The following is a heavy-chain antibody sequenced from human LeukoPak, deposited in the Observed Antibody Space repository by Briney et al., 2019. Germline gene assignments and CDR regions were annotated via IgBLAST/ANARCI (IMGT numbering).Heavy chain of an antibody. CDR3: ATAPILRGEGGEHYKYGMDV. V-gene: IGHV4-4*02. D-gene: IGHD2-2*02. CDR2: IYHNGTH. Sequence: SGTLSLTCAVSVGSISRGNWWTWVRQSPGKGLEWIGEIYHNGTHNYNPSLKSRVTISADTFKNHFSLKLTSVTAADTAVYYCATAPILRGEGGEHYKYGMDVWGQGTTVIVSS. J-gene: IGHJ6*02. CDR1: VGSISRGNW.